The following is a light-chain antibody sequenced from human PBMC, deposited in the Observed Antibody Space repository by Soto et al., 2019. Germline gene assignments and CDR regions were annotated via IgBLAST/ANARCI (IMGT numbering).Light chain of an antibody. J-gene: IGKJ1*01. V-gene: IGKV3-15*01. CDR3: QQYNNWPRT. CDR1: QTVDNF. CDR2: GAS. Sequence: EIVLTQSPVIVSLSPGERATLSCRASQTVDNFLAWYQLKPGKAPRTLIYGASTRATGIPARFSGSGSGTEFTLTISSLQSEDFAVYYCQQYNNWPRTFGQGTKV.